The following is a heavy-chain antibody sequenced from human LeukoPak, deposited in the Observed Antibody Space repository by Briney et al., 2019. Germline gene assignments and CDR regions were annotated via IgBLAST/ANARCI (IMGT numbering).Heavy chain of an antibody. Sequence: SETLSLTCTVSGGSISSSSYYWGWIRQPPGKGLEWIGSIYYSGSTYYNPSLKSRVTISVDTSKDQFSLKLSSVTAADTAVYYCARLGPTAPADYWGQGTLVTVSS. CDR1: GGSISSSSYY. CDR3: ARLGPTAPADY. CDR2: IYYSGST. D-gene: IGHD1-26*01. J-gene: IGHJ4*02. V-gene: IGHV4-39*01.